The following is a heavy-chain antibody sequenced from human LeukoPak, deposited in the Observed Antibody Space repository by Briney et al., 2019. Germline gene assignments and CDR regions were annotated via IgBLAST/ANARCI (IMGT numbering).Heavy chain of an antibody. J-gene: IGHJ4*02. CDR3: ARNLGI. Sequence: PGGSLRLSCAASGFTFSSYAMNWIRQPPGKGLEWIGSMYTSGRTNHNPSLKNRVTISADTSKNQFSLKLSSVIASDTAVYYCARNLGIWGQGILVTVSS. V-gene: IGHV4-4*08. CDR1: GFTFSSYA. CDR2: MYTSGRT.